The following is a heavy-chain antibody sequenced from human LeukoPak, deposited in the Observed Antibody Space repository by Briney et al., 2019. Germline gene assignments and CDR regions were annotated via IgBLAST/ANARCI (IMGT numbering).Heavy chain of an antibody. J-gene: IGHJ4*02. Sequence: PGGSLRLSCAASGFTFSSYGMHWVRQAPGKGLEWVAFIRYDGSNKYYADSVKGRFTISRDNSKNTLYLQMNSLRAEDTAVYYCAKRGMLGYYDSSGYYYGDYWGQGTLVTVSS. CDR1: GFTFSSYG. D-gene: IGHD3-22*01. CDR3: AKRGMLGYYDSSGYYYGDY. CDR2: IRYDGSNK. V-gene: IGHV3-30*02.